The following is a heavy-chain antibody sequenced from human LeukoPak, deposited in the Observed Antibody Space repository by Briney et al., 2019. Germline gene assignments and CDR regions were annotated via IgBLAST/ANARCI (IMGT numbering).Heavy chain of an antibody. CDR1: GYTFTSYG. CDR3: ARGQGQFLEWFNDAFDI. D-gene: IGHD3-3*01. V-gene: IGHV1-18*01. Sequence: ASVKVSCKASGYTFTSYGISWVRQAPGQGLEWMGWISAYNGNANYAQKLQGRVTMTTDTSTSTAYMELRSLRSDDTAVYYCARGQGQFLEWFNDAFDIWGQGTMVTVSS. CDR2: ISAYNGNA. J-gene: IGHJ3*02.